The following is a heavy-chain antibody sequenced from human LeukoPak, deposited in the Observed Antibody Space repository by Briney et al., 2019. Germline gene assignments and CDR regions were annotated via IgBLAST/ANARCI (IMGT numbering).Heavy chain of an antibody. CDR2: ISGSGGST. V-gene: IGHV3-23*01. CDR3: AKNGYCSSTSCPDPDY. D-gene: IGHD2-2*03. Sequence: GGSLRLSCAASGFTLSSYAMSWVRQAPGKGLEWVSAISGSGGSTYYADSVKGRFTISRDNSKNTLYLQMNSLRAEDTAVYYCAKNGYCSSTSCPDPDYWGQGTLVTVSS. CDR1: GFTLSSYA. J-gene: IGHJ4*02.